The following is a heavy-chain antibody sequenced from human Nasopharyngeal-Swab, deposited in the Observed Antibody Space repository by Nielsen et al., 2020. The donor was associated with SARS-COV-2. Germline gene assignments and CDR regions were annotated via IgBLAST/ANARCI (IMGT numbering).Heavy chain of an antibody. Sequence: WIRQPPGKGLEWIGEINHSGSTNYNPSLKSRVTISVDTSKNQFSLKLSSVTAADTAVYYCARGRGYFDWLLSPFYMDVWGKGTTVTASS. V-gene: IGHV4-34*01. CDR2: INHSGST. J-gene: IGHJ6*03. CDR3: ARGRGYFDWLLSPFYMDV. D-gene: IGHD3-9*01.